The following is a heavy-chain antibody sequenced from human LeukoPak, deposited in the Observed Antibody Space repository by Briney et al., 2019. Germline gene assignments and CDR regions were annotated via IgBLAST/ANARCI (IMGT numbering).Heavy chain of an antibody. CDR2: IWYDGSNK. Sequence: GGSLRLSCAASGFTFSSYGMHWVRQAPGKGLEWVAVIWYDGSNKYYADSVKGRFTISRDNSKNTLYLQMNSLRAEDTAVYYCARAHIVVVVAAKDDAFDIWGQGTMVTVSS. D-gene: IGHD2-15*01. J-gene: IGHJ3*02. V-gene: IGHV3-30*19. CDR3: ARAHIVVVVAAKDDAFDI. CDR1: GFTFSSYG.